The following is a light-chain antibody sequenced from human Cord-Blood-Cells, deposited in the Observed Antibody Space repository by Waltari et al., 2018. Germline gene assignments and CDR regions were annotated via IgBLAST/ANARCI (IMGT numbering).Light chain of an antibody. CDR1: SSNIGTNY. J-gene: IGLJ3*02. CDR3: GTWDSSLSAWV. V-gene: IGLV1-51*01. CDR2: DNN. Sequence: QSVLTHPPSASAAPGQKVTISCPGSSSNIGTNYVSWYQQLPGTAPKLLIYDNNKRPSGIPDRFSGSKSGTSATLGITGLQTGDEADYYCGTWDSSLSAWVFGGGTKLTVL.